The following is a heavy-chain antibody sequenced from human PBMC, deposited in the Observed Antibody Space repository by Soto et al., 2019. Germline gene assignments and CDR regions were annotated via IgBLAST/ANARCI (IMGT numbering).Heavy chain of an antibody. CDR1: GGSISSYY. D-gene: IGHD3-10*01. CDR2: IYYSGST. Sequence: SETLSLTCTVSGGSISSYYWSWIRQPPGKGLEWIGYIYYSGSTNYNPSLKSRVTISVDASKNQFSLKLSSVTAADTAVYYCARAGITMVRTPVGWFDPWGQGTLVTVSS. J-gene: IGHJ5*02. CDR3: ARAGITMVRTPVGWFDP. V-gene: IGHV4-59*01.